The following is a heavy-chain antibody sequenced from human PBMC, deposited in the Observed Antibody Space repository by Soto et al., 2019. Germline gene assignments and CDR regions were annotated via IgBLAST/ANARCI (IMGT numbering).Heavy chain of an antibody. J-gene: IGHJ6*02. Sequence: QVQLQQWGAGLLKPSETLSLTCAVYGGSFSGYYWTWIRQAPGKGLEWIGEINHSGGTNYNSSLKSHVTISVDTSKNPFSLILYSVTPAVTAVYYCARDRQYYDFWSGYQNEGPYDMDVWGQGTTVTVSS. CDR2: INHSGGT. CDR3: ARDRQYYDFWSGYQNEGPYDMDV. D-gene: IGHD3-3*01. CDR1: GGSFSGYY. V-gene: IGHV4-34*02.